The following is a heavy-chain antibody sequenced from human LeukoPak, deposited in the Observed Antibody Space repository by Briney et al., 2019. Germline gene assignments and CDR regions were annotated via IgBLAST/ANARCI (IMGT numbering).Heavy chain of an antibody. D-gene: IGHD2-2*01. V-gene: IGHV4-34*01. Sequence: SETLSLTCAVYGGSFSGYYWSWIRQPPGKGLEWIGEINHSGSTNYNPSLKSRVTISVDTSKSQFSLKLSSVTAADTAVYYCARSQVPRRYCSSTSCWGGDAFDIWGQGTMVTVSS. CDR3: ARSQVPRRYCSSTSCWGGDAFDI. CDR2: INHSGST. CDR1: GGSFSGYY. J-gene: IGHJ3*02.